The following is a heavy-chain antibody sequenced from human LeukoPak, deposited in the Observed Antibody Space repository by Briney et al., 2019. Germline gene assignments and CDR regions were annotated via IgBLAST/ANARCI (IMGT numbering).Heavy chain of an antibody. CDR3: ARDVPHNWFDT. V-gene: IGHV3-33*01. J-gene: IGHJ5*02. Sequence: GGSLRLSCVASGFDFRTYGIHWVRQATGEGLEWVAVIWYDGSNKFYADSVKGRFTVSRDNAKNTLYLQMNSLRAEDTAVYYCARDVPHNWFDTWGQGTLVTVSS. CDR2: IWYDGSNK. CDR1: GFDFRTYG.